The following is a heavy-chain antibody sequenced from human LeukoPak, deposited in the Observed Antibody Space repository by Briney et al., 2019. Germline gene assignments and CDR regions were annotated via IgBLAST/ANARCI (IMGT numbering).Heavy chain of an antibody. CDR3: ARGQWFGELLFQPPRWFDP. J-gene: IGHJ5*02. CDR2: ISYDGSNK. CDR1: GFTFSSYA. V-gene: IGHV3-30-3*01. Sequence: PGRSLRLSCAASGFTFSSYAMHWVRQAPGKGLEWVAVISYDGSNKYYADSVKGRFTISRDNSKNTLYLQTNSLRAEDTAVYYCARGQWFGELLFQPPRWFDPWGQGTLVTVSS. D-gene: IGHD3-10*01.